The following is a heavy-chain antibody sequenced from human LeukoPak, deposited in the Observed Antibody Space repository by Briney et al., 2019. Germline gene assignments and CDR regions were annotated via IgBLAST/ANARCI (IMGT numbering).Heavy chain of an antibody. CDR1: GYTFIGYY. Sequence: GASVRVSCKASGYTFIGYYIHWVRQAPGQGLEWMGWINPNSGGTNYAQNFQGRVTMTRDTSISTAYMELSRLGSDDTAVYYCARARGPRNYGDYVGASDIWGQGTMISVSS. J-gene: IGHJ3*02. V-gene: IGHV1-2*02. CDR3: ARARGPRNYGDYVGASDI. D-gene: IGHD4-17*01. CDR2: INPNSGGT.